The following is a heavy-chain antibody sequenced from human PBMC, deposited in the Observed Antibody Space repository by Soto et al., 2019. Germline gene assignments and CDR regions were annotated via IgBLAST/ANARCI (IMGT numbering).Heavy chain of an antibody. D-gene: IGHD3-10*01. V-gene: IGHV1-8*01. J-gene: IGHJ6*03. Sequence: QVHLVQSGAEVKKPGASVKVSCKASGYTFTSYDINWVRQVAGQGLEWMGWMNPNSGDTAYAQEFQGRVTMSRNTSISIAYMELSSLRPADTAVYYCARGLKMLRVLDLKTYYYYMDVWGKGTTVTLSS. CDR1: GYTFTSYD. CDR3: ARGLKMLRVLDLKTYYYYMDV. CDR2: MNPNSGDT.